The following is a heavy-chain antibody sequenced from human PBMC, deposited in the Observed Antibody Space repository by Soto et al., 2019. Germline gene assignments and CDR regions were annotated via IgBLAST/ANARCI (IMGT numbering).Heavy chain of an antibody. CDR3: ARDGSHYDIDF. CDR2: IWHDGSDR. Sequence: PGGSLRLSCAGSGFSFSSYSMNWVRQAPGKGLEWLAVIWHDGSDRRYGDSVRGRLTISRDNSKNTVFLEIISLRAEDTAVYYCARDGSHYDIDFRAQRTPVTVSS. CDR1: GFSFSSYS. D-gene: IGHD4-4*01. J-gene: IGHJ4*01. V-gene: IGHV3-33*01.